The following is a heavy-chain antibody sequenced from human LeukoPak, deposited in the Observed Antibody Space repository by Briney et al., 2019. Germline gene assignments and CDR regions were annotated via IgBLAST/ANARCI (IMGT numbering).Heavy chain of an antibody. CDR3: ARDGDRGLFDY. Sequence: KSSQTLSLTCTVSGGSISSSSYYWGWIRQPPGKGLEWIGSIYYSGSTYYNPSLKSRVTISVDTSKNQFSLKLSSVTAADTAVYYCARDGDRGLFDYWGQGTLVTVSS. J-gene: IGHJ4*02. CDR2: IYYSGST. CDR1: GGSISSSSYY. D-gene: IGHD7-27*01. V-gene: IGHV4-39*07.